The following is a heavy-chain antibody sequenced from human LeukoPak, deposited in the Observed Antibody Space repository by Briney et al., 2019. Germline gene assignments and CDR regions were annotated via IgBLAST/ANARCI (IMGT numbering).Heavy chain of an antibody. CDR2: ISGTSSYT. J-gene: IGHJ5*02. V-gene: IGHV3-11*06. Sequence: GGSLRLSCAASGFTFSDYYMSWIRQAPGKGLEWVSYISGTSSYTTYADSVKGRFTISRDNAKNSLYLQMNSLRGEDTAVYYCARDLYDILTGYASQGWFDPWGQGTLVTVSS. D-gene: IGHD3-9*01. CDR1: GFTFSDYY. CDR3: ARDLYDILTGYASQGWFDP.